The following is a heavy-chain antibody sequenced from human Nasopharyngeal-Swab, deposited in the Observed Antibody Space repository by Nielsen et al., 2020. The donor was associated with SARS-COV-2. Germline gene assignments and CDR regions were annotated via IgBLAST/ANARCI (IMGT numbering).Heavy chain of an antibody. Sequence: GGSLRLSCKGSGYSFTSYWIGWVRQLPGKGLEWMGIIYPGDSDTRYSPSFQGQVTISADKSTSTAYLQWSTLKASDTAMYYCARREGDYGGGEYWGQGTLVIVSS. CDR3: ARREGDYGGGEY. CDR2: IYPGDSDT. J-gene: IGHJ4*02. V-gene: IGHV5-51*01. D-gene: IGHD4-23*01. CDR1: GYSFTSYW.